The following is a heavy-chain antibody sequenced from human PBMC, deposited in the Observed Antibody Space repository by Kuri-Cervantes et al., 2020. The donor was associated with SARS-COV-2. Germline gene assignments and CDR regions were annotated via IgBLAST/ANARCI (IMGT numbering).Heavy chain of an antibody. V-gene: IGHV3-30-3*01. D-gene: IGHD5-18*01. Sequence: GGSLRLSCAASGSTFSSYAMHWVRQAPGKGLEWVAVISYDGSNKCYADSVKGRFTISRDDSKNTLYLQMNSLRAEDTAVYYCAKDQGDSYGISYFDYWGQGTLVTVSS. CDR2: ISYDGSNK. CDR1: GSTFSSYA. J-gene: IGHJ4*02. CDR3: AKDQGDSYGISYFDY.